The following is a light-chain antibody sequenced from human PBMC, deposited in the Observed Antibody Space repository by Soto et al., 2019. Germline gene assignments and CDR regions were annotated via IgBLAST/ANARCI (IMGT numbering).Light chain of an antibody. CDR2: GAS. CDR3: QQYDGLPLT. V-gene: IGKV3-20*01. Sequence: EIVLTQSPGTLSLSPGERATLSCRGVHSVISSSLAWYQRKPGQAPRVLIYGASIRATGIPDRFSGSGSGTDFTLTISRLEPEDFAVYFCQQYDGLPLTFGGGTKVDIK. CDR1: HSVISSS. J-gene: IGKJ4*01.